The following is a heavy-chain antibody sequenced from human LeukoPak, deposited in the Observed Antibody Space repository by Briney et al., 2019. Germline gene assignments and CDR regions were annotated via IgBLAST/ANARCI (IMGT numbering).Heavy chain of an antibody. Sequence: GGSLRLSCAVSGFTVSTDYMSWVRQAPGKGLEWVSILYSAGTTYYADSVKGRFTISRDNSRNILYLQMSSLRAEGTAIYYCARTPSGSGNFFDYWGQGAPVTVSS. CDR1: GFTVSTDY. CDR3: ARTPSGSGNFFDY. CDR2: LYSAGTT. D-gene: IGHD3-10*01. J-gene: IGHJ4*02. V-gene: IGHV3-66*01.